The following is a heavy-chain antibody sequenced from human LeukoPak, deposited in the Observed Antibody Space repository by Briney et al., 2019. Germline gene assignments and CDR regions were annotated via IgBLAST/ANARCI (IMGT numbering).Heavy chain of an antibody. CDR1: GYTFTGYY. CDR2: INPNSGGT. V-gene: IGHV1-2*02. CDR3: ARAPRYYDSSGYYFWFDP. Sequence: ASVKVSCKASGYTFTGYYMHWVRQAPGQGLEWMGWINPNSGGTNYAQKFQGRVTMTRDTSISTAYMELSRLRSDDTAVYYCARAPRYYDSSGYYFWFDPWGQGTLVTVSP. D-gene: IGHD3-22*01. J-gene: IGHJ5*02.